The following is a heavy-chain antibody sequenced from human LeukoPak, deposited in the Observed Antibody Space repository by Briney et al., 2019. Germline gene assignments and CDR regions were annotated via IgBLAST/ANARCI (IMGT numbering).Heavy chain of an antibody. CDR2: IYYSGST. Sequence: SETLSLTCTVSGGSISSSSYYWGWIRQPPGKGLEWIGSIYYSGSTNYNPSLKSRVTISVDTSKNQFSLKLSSVTAADTAVYYCATYGSGSYYRADWFDPWGQGTLVTVSS. CDR1: GGSISSSSYY. D-gene: IGHD3-10*01. CDR3: ATYGSGSYYRADWFDP. J-gene: IGHJ5*02. V-gene: IGHV4-39*07.